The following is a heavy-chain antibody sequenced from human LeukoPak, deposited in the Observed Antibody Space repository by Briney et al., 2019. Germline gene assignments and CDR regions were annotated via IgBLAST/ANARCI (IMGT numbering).Heavy chain of an antibody. V-gene: IGHV3-23*01. D-gene: IGHD3-16*02. CDR1: GFTFSSYA. J-gene: IGHJ3*02. CDR2: ISGSGGST. Sequence: GGSLRLSCAASGFTFSSYAMSWVRQAPGKGLEWVSAISGSGGSTYYADSVKGRFTISRDDAENSLSLQMNSLRVEDTAVYYCARVLRSYCCAFDIWGQGTMVTVSS. CDR3: ARVLRSYCCAFDI.